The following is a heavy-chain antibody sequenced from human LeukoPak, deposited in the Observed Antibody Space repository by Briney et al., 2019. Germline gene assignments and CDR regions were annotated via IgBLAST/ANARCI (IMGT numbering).Heavy chain of an antibody. V-gene: IGHV1-2*02. J-gene: IGHJ5*02. CDR1: GYTFTGYY. D-gene: IGHD2-15*01. CDR3: ARGNRYCSGGSCYYWFDP. CDR2: INPNSGGT. Sequence: ASVKVSCKASGYTFTGYYMHWVRQAPGQGLEWMGWINPNSGGTNYAQKFQGRVTMTRDTSISTAYMELSSLRSEDTAVYYCARGNRYCSGGSCYYWFDPWGQGTLVTVSS.